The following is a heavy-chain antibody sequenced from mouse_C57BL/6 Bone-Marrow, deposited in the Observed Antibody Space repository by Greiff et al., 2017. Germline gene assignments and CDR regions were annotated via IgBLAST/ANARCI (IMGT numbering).Heavy chain of an antibody. V-gene: IGHV5-15*01. CDR1: GFTFSDYG. CDR2: ISNLAYSI. J-gene: IGHJ4*01. Sequence: EVQRVESGGGLVQPGGSLKLSCAASGFTFSDYGMAWVRQAPRKGPEWVAFISNLAYSIYYADTVTGRVTISRENAKNTLYLGMSSLRSEDTAMYYCAVNSNSYDMDYWGQGTSVTVSS. D-gene: IGHD2-5*01. CDR3: AVNSNSYDMDY.